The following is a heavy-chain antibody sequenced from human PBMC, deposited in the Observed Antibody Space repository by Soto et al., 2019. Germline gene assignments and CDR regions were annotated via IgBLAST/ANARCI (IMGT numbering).Heavy chain of an antibody. CDR1: GFTFSSYG. CDR2: IEYDGSNK. CDR3: ARALGGYSPNWFDP. V-gene: IGHV3-33*01. D-gene: IGHD5-18*01. Sequence: QVQLVESGGGVVQPGRSLRLSCAASGFTFSSYGMHWVRQAPGKGLEWGAVIEYDGSNKDYADSVKGRFTSTRDNSKNPLYLHMSSLRAEDTAVYYCARALGGYSPNWFDPWGQGTLVTVSS. J-gene: IGHJ5*02.